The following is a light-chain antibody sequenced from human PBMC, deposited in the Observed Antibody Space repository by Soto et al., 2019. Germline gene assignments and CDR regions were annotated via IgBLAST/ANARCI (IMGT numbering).Light chain of an antibody. V-gene: IGLV2-8*01. CDR2: EVS. Sequence: SALTQPPSASGSFGQSVTISCPGTSSDVGGYNYVSWYQQYPGKAPKLMIYEVSERPSGVPDRFSGSKSGNTASLTVSGLQADDEADYYCSSYSGTNYHYVFGTGTKVTVL. J-gene: IGLJ1*01. CDR3: SSYSGTNYHYV. CDR1: SSDVGGYNY.